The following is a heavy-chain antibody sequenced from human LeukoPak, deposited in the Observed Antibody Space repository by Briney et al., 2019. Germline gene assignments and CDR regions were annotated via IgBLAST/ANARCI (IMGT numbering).Heavy chain of an antibody. D-gene: IGHD1-1*01. J-gene: IGHJ4*02. CDR1: GFTFSSYS. Sequence: GGSLRLSCAASGFTFSSYSMNWVRQAPGKGLEWVSSISSSSSYIYYADSVKGRFTISRDNAKNSLYLQMNSLRAEDTAVYYCAPSTTGTQPVDYWGQGTLVTVSS. CDR2: ISSSSSYI. V-gene: IGHV3-21*01. CDR3: APSTTGTQPVDY.